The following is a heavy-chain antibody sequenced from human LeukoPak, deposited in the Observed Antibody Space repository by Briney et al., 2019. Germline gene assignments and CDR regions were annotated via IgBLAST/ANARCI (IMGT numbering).Heavy chain of an antibody. CDR1: GYTFTSYH. J-gene: IGHJ4*02. D-gene: IGHD6-19*01. Sequence: GASVKVSCKASGYTFTSYHMHWVRQAPGQGLEWMGIINPSGGSATYAQELQGRVTMTRDTSTSTVYMEVSSLRSEDTAVYYCARARLGSSASADCWGQGALVTVSS. CDR2: INPSGGSA. CDR3: ARARLGSSASADC. V-gene: IGHV1-46*01.